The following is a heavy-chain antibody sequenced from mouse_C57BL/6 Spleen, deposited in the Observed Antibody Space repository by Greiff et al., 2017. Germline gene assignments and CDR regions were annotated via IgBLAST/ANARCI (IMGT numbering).Heavy chain of an antibody. CDR3: TDYDYETYAMDY. J-gene: IGHJ4*01. D-gene: IGHD2-4*01. CDR2: IRLKSDNYAT. Sequence: EVKLVESGGGLVQPGGSMKLSCVASGFTFSNYWMNWVRQSPEKGLEWVAQIRLKSDNYATHYAESVKGRFTISRDDSKSSVYLQMNNLRAEDTGIYYCTDYDYETYAMDYWGQGTSVTVSS. CDR1: GFTFSNYW. V-gene: IGHV6-3*01.